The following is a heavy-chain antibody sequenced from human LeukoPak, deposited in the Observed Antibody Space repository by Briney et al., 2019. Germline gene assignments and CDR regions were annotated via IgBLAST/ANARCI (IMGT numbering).Heavy chain of an antibody. J-gene: IGHJ3*02. Sequence: GASVKVSCKASGYTFIGHYIHWVRQAPGQGLEWMGWMNPDSGGTNYAQKFQDRVTMNRDTSITTAYVELSRLTSDDTAIYYCARIMEYYDFTPRGFDIWGQGTMVAVSS. CDR2: MNPDSGGT. V-gene: IGHV1-2*02. CDR1: GYTFIGHY. D-gene: IGHD3/OR15-3a*01. CDR3: ARIMEYYDFTPRGFDI.